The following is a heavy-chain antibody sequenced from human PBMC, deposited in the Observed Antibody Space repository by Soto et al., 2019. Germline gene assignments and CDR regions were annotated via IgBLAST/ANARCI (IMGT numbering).Heavy chain of an antibody. J-gene: IGHJ6*02. V-gene: IGHV4-31*03. D-gene: IGHD3-3*01. CDR2: IYYSGST. CDR1: GGSISSGVYY. Sequence: PSETLSLTCTVSGGSISSGVYYWSWIRQHPGRGLEWIGYIYYSGSTYYNPSLKSRVTISVDTSKNQFSLKLSSVTAADTAVYYCARDRITIFGVVMGQGGMDVWGQGTTVTVSS. CDR3: ARDRITIFGVVMGQGGMDV.